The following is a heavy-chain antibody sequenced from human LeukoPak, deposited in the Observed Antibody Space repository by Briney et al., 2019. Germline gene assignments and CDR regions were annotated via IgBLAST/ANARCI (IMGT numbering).Heavy chain of an antibody. CDR2: IYPGDSDT. Sequence: PGESLKISCKGFGYSFTSYWIGWVRQMPGKGLEWMGIIYPGDSDTRYSPSFQGQVTISADKSISTAYLQWSSLKASDTAMYYCAIYYYYGSGSYYPRFDYWGQGTLVTVSS. CDR1: GYSFTSYW. J-gene: IGHJ4*02. CDR3: AIYYYYGSGSYYPRFDY. V-gene: IGHV5-51*01. D-gene: IGHD3-10*01.